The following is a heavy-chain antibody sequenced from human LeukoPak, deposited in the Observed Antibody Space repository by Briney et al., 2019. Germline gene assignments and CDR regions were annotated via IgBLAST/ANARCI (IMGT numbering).Heavy chain of an antibody. CDR2: IYYSGST. V-gene: IGHV4-59*01. Sequence: SETLSLTCTVSGGSISSDYWSWIRQPPGKGLEWIGYIYYSGSTNYNPSLKSRVTISVDTSKNQFSLKLSSVTAADTAVYYCAREGYDFWSGYPDYWGQGTLVTVSS. J-gene: IGHJ4*02. CDR3: AREGYDFWSGYPDY. CDR1: GGSISSDY. D-gene: IGHD3-3*01.